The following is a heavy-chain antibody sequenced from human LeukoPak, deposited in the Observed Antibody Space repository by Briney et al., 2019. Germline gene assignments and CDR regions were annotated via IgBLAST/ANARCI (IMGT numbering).Heavy chain of an antibody. Sequence: GGSLRLSCATSGFTFSSSWMSWVRQAPGKGLECVANIKEDGREKYYVDFVKGRFTISRDNAKNSLYLQMSSLRAEDTAVYYCARGGRPDYWGQGTLVTVSS. CDR3: ARGGRPDY. V-gene: IGHV3-7*01. CDR1: GFTFSSSW. CDR2: IKEDGREK. D-gene: IGHD3-10*01. J-gene: IGHJ4*02.